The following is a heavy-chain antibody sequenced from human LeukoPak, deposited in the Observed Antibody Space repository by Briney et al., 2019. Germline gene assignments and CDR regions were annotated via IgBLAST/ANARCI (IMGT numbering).Heavy chain of an antibody. CDR1: GGSISSYY. Sequence: SETLSLTCTVSGGSISSYYWSWIRQPPGKGLEWIGYISYNGNTNYNPSLKSRVTISADTSKNQLSLRLSSVTAADTAVYYCARDNSFGRTISYYFDYWGQRTLVTVSS. D-gene: IGHD3-10*01. CDR3: ARDNSFGRTISYYFDY. CDR2: ISYNGNT. V-gene: IGHV4-59*01. J-gene: IGHJ4*02.